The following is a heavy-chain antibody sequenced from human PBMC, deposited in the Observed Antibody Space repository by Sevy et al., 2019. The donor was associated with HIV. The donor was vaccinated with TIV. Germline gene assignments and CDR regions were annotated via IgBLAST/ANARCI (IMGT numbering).Heavy chain of an antibody. Sequence: GGSLRLSCAASEFTFSAYDMHWVRQAPGKGLEWVAIISSDGSYRYYADSVRGRFSMSKDNSKNTMYLQISALSIEDTAVYYCAKNRPPGGSYFSRHAMDVWGRGTTVTVSS. CDR3: AKNRPPGGSYFSRHAMDV. CDR1: EFTFSAYD. J-gene: IGHJ6*02. D-gene: IGHD3-16*01. V-gene: IGHV3-30*18. CDR2: ISSDGSYR.